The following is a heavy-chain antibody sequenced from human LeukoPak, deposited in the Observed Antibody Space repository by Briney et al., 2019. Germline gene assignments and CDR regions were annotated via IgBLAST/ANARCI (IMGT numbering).Heavy chain of an antibody. Sequence: AGSLTLSCAASGFIFSSYWMTWVPHAPGKGLEWVASIKPDGGEKFYVDSVKGRFTSVRDNARDSLELQMNSLRAEDTAVYYCARAWIAVAGPEGAFDIWGQGTMVTVSS. CDR2: IKPDGGEK. V-gene: IGHV3-7*01. D-gene: IGHD6-19*01. CDR3: ARAWIAVAGPEGAFDI. J-gene: IGHJ3*02. CDR1: GFIFSSYW.